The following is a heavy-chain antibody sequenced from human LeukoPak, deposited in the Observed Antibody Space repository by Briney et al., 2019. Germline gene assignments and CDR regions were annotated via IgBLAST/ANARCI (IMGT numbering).Heavy chain of an antibody. CDR2: IYPGDSDT. J-gene: IGHJ4*02. V-gene: IGHV5-51*01. D-gene: IGHD3-22*01. CDR1: GYSFTSYW. Sequence: GESLKISCKSSGYSFTSYWIGWVRQMPGKGLEWMGIIYPGDSDTRYSPSFQGQVTISADKSISTAYLQWSSLKASDTAMYYCASALMYYYDSSGAFDYWGQGTLVTVSS. CDR3: ASALMYYYDSSGAFDY.